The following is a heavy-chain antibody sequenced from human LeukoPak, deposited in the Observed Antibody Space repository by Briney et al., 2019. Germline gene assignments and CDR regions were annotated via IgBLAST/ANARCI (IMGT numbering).Heavy chain of an antibody. V-gene: IGHV3-7*01. CDR1: GFIFSRYW. Sequence: GGSLRLSCVGSGFIFSRYWVTWVRQAPGKGLEWVANIKEDGKDKYYVDSVKGRFTISRDNAKNSLYLQMNSLRAEDTAVYYCVREARERGGFDYWGQGTLVTVSS. CDR2: IKEDGKDK. D-gene: IGHD5-24*01. J-gene: IGHJ4*02. CDR3: VREARERGGFDY.